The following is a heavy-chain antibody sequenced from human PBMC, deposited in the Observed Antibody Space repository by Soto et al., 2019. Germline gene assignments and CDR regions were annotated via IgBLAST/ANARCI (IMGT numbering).Heavy chain of an antibody. CDR1: GGSSNSSTYY. CDR2: IYYSGNT. V-gene: IGHV4-39*01. Sequence: SETLSLTCTVSGGSSNSSTYYWGWIRQPPGKGLEWIGTIYYSGNTYSSPSLKGRVTISVDSSKNEFSLKLTSVTAADTAVYYCARLYGIFISVRRLIPFYFDYWGRGILVTVSS. J-gene: IGHJ4*02. D-gene: IGHD3-10*01. CDR3: ARLYGIFISVRRLIPFYFDY.